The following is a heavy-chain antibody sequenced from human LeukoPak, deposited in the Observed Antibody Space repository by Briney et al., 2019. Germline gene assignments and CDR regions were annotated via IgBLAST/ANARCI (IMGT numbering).Heavy chain of an antibody. CDR3: ARPNITSYYDSRGYDAFDV. CDR1: GYKFNVYW. J-gene: IGHJ3*01. CDR2: IYPDDSDT. Sequence: GESLKISCKGSGYKFNVYWIAWVRQMRGKGLEWMGHIYPDDSDTRYSPSFQGQVTISADKSVSIAYLQWSSLKASDTAMYYCARPNITSYYDSRGYDAFDVWGQGTMVIVSS. D-gene: IGHD3-22*01. V-gene: IGHV5-51*01.